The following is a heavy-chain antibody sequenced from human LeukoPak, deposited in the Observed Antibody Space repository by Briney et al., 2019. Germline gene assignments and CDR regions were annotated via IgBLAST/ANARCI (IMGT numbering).Heavy chain of an antibody. CDR2: ISGSAGST. D-gene: IGHD3-22*01. CDR1: GFTFSSYA. V-gene: IGHV3-23*01. CDR3: ARCPVPYDSSARWFDP. J-gene: IGHJ5*02. Sequence: GGSLRLSGAASGFTFSSYAMNWVRRAPGKGREWGSSISGSAGSTYYADSVKGRFTISRDNSKNTLYLQMNSLRAEDTAVYYCARCPVPYDSSARWFDPWGQGTLVTVSS.